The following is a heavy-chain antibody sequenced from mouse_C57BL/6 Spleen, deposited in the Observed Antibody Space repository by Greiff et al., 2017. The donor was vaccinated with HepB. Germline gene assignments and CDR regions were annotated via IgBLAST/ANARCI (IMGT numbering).Heavy chain of an antibody. CDR1: GFTFSDYY. CDR3: ARDQGDYYGSDWYFDV. Sequence: EVKVVESEGGLVQPGSSMKLSCTASGFTFSDYYMAWVRQVPEKGLEWVANINYDGSSTYYLDSLKSRFIISRDNAKNILYLQMSSLKSEDTATYYCARDQGDYYGSDWYFDVWGTGTTVTVSS. J-gene: IGHJ1*03. D-gene: IGHD1-1*01. CDR2: INYDGSST. V-gene: IGHV5-16*01.